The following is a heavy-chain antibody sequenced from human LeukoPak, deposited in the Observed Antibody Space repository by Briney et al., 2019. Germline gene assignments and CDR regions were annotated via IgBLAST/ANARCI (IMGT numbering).Heavy chain of an antibody. J-gene: IGHJ6*02. CDR3: ARDHGGSSQAAQTLGIGSYNHHYGMDI. CDR2: IVPIFGTT. Sequence: SVTVSCKASGGTFSSYAISWVRQAPGQGLEWMGGIVPIFGTTNYVQKFQGRVTISADDPTSTVYMELSSLRSEDTAVYYCARDHGGSSQAAQTLGIGSYNHHYGMDIWGQGTTVTVSS. V-gene: IGHV1-69*01. D-gene: IGHD6-13*01. CDR1: GGTFSSYA.